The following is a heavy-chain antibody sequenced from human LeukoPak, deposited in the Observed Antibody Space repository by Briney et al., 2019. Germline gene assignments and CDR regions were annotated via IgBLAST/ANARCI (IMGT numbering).Heavy chain of an antibody. CDR1: GFTFNSYA. CDR3: ARDQLAYSGYDTLFDY. V-gene: IGHV3-30*04. J-gene: IGHJ4*02. CDR2: ISYDGSNN. D-gene: IGHD5-12*01. Sequence: GGSLRLSCAASGFTFNSYAIHWVRQAPGKGLEWVAVISYDGSNNYYAESVKGRFTISRDNSKNTLYLQLNSLRPDDTAVYYCARDQLAYSGYDTLFDYWGQGTLVTVSS.